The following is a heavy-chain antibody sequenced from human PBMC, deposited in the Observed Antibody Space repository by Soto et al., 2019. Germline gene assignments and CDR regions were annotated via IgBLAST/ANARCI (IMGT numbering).Heavy chain of an antibody. J-gene: IGHJ4*02. CDR2: ISTYHGKT. V-gene: IGHV1-18*01. Sequence: QVQLVQSGAEVKKPGASVKVACKASGYTFTNYDISWVRQAPGQGLEWMGWISTYHGKTNYAQKLQGRVTMTTDTSTSTAYMELRSMTSDDTAVYYCARGGYTYGYDYWGQGNLVTVSS. CDR1: GYTFTNYD. CDR3: ARGGYTYGYDY. D-gene: IGHD5-18*01.